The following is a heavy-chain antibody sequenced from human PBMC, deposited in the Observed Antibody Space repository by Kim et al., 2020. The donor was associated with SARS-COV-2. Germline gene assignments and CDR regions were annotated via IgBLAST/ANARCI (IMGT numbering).Heavy chain of an antibody. D-gene: IGHD4-17*01. Sequence: GGSLRLSCAASGFTFSDYYMSWIRQAPGKGLEWVSYISTSGTTIYYADSVKGRFTISRDNAKNSLYLQMNSLRAEDTAVYYCARALYGDHFDYWGQGTLVTVSS. CDR1: GFTFSDYY. V-gene: IGHV3-11*01. CDR3: ARALYGDHFDY. J-gene: IGHJ4*02. CDR2: ISTSGTTI.